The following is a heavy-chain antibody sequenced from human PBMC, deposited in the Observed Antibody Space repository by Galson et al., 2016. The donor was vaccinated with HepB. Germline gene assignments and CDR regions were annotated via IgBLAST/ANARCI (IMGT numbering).Heavy chain of an antibody. D-gene: IGHD6-19*01. CDR1: GGSISSSNW. V-gene: IGHV4-4*02. Sequence: SETLSLTCAVSGGSISSSNWWSWVRQPPGKGLEWIGEIYHSGRTNYNPSPKRRATISVDKSKNQFSLKLSSVTAADTAVYYCARDRQWVAPYYYYGMDVWGQGTTVTVSS. J-gene: IGHJ6*02. CDR3: ARDRQWVAPYYYYGMDV. CDR2: IYHSGRT.